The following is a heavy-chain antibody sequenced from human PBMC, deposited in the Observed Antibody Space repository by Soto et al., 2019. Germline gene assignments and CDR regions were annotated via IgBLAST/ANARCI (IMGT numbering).Heavy chain of an antibody. J-gene: IGHJ4*02. CDR1: GFTFSSYA. CDR3: ARDGPDSSSNYFDY. V-gene: IGHV3-30-3*01. D-gene: IGHD6-13*01. CDR2: ISYDGSNK. Sequence: QVQLVESGGGVVQPGRSLRLSCAASGFTFSSYAMHWVRQAPGKGLEWVAVISYDGSNKYYADSVKGRFTISRDNSKNTLYLQMNSLRAEDTAVYYCARDGPDSSSNYFDYWGQGTLVTVSS.